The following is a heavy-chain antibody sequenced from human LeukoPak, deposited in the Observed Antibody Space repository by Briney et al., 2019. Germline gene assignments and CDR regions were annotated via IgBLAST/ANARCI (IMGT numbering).Heavy chain of an antibody. Sequence: SETLSLTCAVYGGSFSGYYWSWIRQPPGKGLEWIGEINHSGSTNYNPSLKSRVTISVDTSKNQFSLKLSSVTAADTAVYYCARGHDSIRTFGEVIKSRTRWFDPWGQGTLVTVSS. CDR3: ARGHDSIRTFGEVIKSRTRWFDP. D-gene: IGHD3-3*01. CDR2: INHSGST. J-gene: IGHJ5*02. CDR1: GGSFSGYY. V-gene: IGHV4-34*01.